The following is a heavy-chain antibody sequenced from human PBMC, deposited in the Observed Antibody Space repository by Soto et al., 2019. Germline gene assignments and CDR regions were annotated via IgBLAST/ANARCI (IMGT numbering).Heavy chain of an antibody. Sequence: GGSLRLSCAASGFTFSSYSMNWVSQAPGKGLEWVSYISSSSNTIYYAGSVKGRFTISRDNAKNSLYLQMNSLRAEDTAVYYCARRLPYGSGSYHFDYWGQGTLVTVS. CDR3: ARRLPYGSGSYHFDY. CDR1: GFTFSSYS. D-gene: IGHD3-10*01. J-gene: IGHJ4*02. CDR2: ISSSSNTI. V-gene: IGHV3-48*01.